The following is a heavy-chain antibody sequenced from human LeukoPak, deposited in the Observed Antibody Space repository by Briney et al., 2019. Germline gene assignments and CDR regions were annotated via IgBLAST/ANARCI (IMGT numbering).Heavy chain of an antibody. CDR3: ARLLSSGRSDY. Sequence: SETLSLTCTVSGGSISSYYWSWIRQPPGKGLEWIGYIYYSGSTNYNPSLKSRLTISVDTSKNQFSLKLSSVIAADTAVYYCARLLSSGRSDYWGQGTLVTVSS. CDR2: IYYSGST. J-gene: IGHJ4*02. D-gene: IGHD3-22*01. V-gene: IGHV4-59*01. CDR1: GGSISSYY.